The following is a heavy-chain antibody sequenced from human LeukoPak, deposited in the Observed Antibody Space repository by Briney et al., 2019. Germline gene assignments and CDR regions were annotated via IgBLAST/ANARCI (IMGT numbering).Heavy chain of an antibody. CDR3: AKESRYYDFLGYMDV. D-gene: IGHD3-3*01. CDR2: ISGSGGST. CDR1: GFTFSSYA. Sequence: GGSLRLSCAASGFTFSSYAMSWVRQAPGKGLEWVSAISGSGGSTYYADSVKGRFTISRDDSKNTLYLQMNSLRAEDTAVYYCAKESRYYDFLGYMDVWGKGTTVTVSS. J-gene: IGHJ6*03. V-gene: IGHV3-23*01.